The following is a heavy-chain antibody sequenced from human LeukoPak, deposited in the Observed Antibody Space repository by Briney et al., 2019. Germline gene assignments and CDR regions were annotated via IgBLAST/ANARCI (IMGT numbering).Heavy chain of an antibody. J-gene: IGHJ4*02. D-gene: IGHD5-12*01. Sequence: GESLKISCKGSGYSFTNFWFVLVRQLPGNGLGCIGIIDPGNSDTRYSPYFQGQVTIPADKSITTAYLQWSSLKASDSAMYYCGRSGYNGYELDYWGQGTLVTVSS. CDR2: IDPGNSDT. CDR3: GRSGYNGYELDY. CDR1: GYSFTNFW. V-gene: IGHV5-51*01.